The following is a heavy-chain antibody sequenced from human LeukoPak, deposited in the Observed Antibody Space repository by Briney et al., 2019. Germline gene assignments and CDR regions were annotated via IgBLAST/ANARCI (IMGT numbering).Heavy chain of an antibody. D-gene: IGHD6-13*01. CDR2: IYYSGST. Sequence: SETLSLTCTVSGGSISGYYWSWIRQPPGKGLEWIGYIYYSGSTNYNPSLKSRVTISVDTSKNQFSLKLSSVTAADTAVYYCARAGYSSSWYFDYWGQGTLVTVSS. CDR1: GGSISGYY. CDR3: ARAGYSSSWYFDY. J-gene: IGHJ4*02. V-gene: IGHV4-59*01.